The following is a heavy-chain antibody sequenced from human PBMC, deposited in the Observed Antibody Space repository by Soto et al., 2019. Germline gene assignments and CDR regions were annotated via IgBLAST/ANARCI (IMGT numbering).Heavy chain of an antibody. CDR2: FFYRGST. D-gene: IGHD2-15*01. CDR1: GVSISSDAYY. J-gene: IGHJ5*02. V-gene: IGHV4-30-4*01. CDR3: VRGVMGSCSGGSCHNWLDP. Sequence: QVQLQESGPGLVRPSQTLSLTCAVSGVSISSDAYYWSWIRQPPGKGLEWIGYFFYRGSTDYNPSLRPRLLISRDTARNQSSLTLYTVTAADTAAYYCVRGVMGSCSGGSCHNWLDPWGQGTLVIVPS.